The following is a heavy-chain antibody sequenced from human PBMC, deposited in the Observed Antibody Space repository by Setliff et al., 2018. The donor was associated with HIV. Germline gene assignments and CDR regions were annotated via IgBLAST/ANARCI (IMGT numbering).Heavy chain of an antibody. CDR2: IYHSGST. CDR1: GFSISSGYY. Sequence: SETLSLTCAVSGFSISSGYYWGWIRQPPGKGLEWIGTIYHSGSTYYSPSLMSRVTISVDTSKNQISLKLNSVTAADTATYYCARSNPGITAGLLAYWGPGTLVTVSS. J-gene: IGHJ4*02. CDR3: ARSNPGITAGLLAY. D-gene: IGHD6-13*01. V-gene: IGHV4-38-2*01.